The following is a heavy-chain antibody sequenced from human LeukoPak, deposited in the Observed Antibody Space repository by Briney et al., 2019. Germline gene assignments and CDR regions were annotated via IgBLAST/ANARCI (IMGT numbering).Heavy chain of an antibody. CDR2: IHPNSGGR. Sequence: SVKVSCKASGYTFTRYYMHWVRQAPGQGLGWMGWIHPNSGGRHYPQKFQGRVTMTRDTYISTAYIELSRLRSDDTAVYYCARGAARRVYWFDPWGQGTLVTVSS. CDR3: ARGAARRVYWFDP. D-gene: IGHD6-6*01. V-gene: IGHV1-2*02. CDR1: GYTFTRYY. J-gene: IGHJ5*02.